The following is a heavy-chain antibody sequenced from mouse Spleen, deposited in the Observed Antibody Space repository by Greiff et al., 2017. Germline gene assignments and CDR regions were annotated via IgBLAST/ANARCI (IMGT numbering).Heavy chain of an antibody. D-gene: IGHD3-1*01. V-gene: IGHV1-61*01. CDR3: ARRSSGCFDY. J-gene: IGHJ2*01. CDR2: IDPSDSET. Sequence: QVQLQQPGAELVRPGSSVKLSCKASGYTFTSYWMDWVKQRPGQGLEWIGNIDPSDSETNYNQKFKDKATLTVDTSSSTAYMQLSSLTSEDSAVYYCARRSSGCFDYWGQGTTLTVSS. CDR1: GYTFTSYW.